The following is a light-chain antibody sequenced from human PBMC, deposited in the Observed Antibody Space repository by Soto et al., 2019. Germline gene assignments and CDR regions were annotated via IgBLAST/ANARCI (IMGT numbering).Light chain of an antibody. V-gene: IGKV3-11*01. CDR2: DAS. CDR1: QSVSSN. J-gene: IGKJ5*01. CDR3: QQRSNWPPV. Sequence: EIVMTQSPATLSVSPGERATLSRRASQSVSSNLAWYQQKPGQAPRLLIYDASNRATGIPARFSGSGSGTDFTLTISSLEPEDFAVYYCQQRSNWPPVFGQGTRLEIK.